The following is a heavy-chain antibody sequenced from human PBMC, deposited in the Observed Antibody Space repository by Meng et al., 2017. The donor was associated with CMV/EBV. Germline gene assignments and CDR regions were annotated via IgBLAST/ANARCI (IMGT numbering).Heavy chain of an antibody. CDR3: AYKTYRVDSSSWGPFDY. CDR2: ISSSSSYI. CDR1: GFTSSSYS. J-gene: IGHJ4*02. Sequence: GGSLRLSCAASGFTSSSYSMNWVRQAPGKGLEWVSSISSSSSYIYYADSVKGRFTISRDNAKNSLYLQMNSLRAEDTAVYYCAYKTYRVDSSSWGPFDYWGQGTLVTVSS. D-gene: IGHD6-13*01. V-gene: IGHV3-21*01.